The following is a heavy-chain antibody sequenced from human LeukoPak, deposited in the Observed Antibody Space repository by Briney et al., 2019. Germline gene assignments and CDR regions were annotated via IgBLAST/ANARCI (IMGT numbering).Heavy chain of an antibody. D-gene: IGHD6-13*01. J-gene: IGHJ4*02. CDR3: ARVLTAAGIGN. V-gene: IGHV3-30-3*01. Sequence: GRSLRLSCAASGFTFSSYAMHWVRQAPGKGLEWVAVISYDGSNKYYADSVKGRFTISRDNSKNTLYLQMNSLRAEDTAVYYCARVLTAAGIGNWGQGTLVTVSS. CDR2: ISYDGSNK. CDR1: GFTFSSYA.